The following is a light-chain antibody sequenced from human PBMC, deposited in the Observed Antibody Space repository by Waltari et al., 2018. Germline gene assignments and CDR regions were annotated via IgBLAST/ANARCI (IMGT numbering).Light chain of an antibody. CDR1: QSINNW. J-gene: IGKJ2*01. CDR2: KAS. V-gene: IGKV1-5*03. Sequence: DIQMTQSPSTLSASVGDRVSITCRASQSINNWLAWYQHKPGKAPNLLIYKASSLESGVPSRFSGSGFVTEFTLTISSLQPYDVATYYCQQYKTYWSFGQGTKLEIK. CDR3: QQYKTYWS.